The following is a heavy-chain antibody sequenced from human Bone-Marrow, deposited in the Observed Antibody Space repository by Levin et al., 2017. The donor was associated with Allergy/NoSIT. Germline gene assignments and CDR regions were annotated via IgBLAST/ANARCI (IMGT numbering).Heavy chain of an antibody. Sequence: PGGSLRLSCAASGFTFSNYGMNWVRQAPGKGLEWVAVMSYDARSYYHEGSVRGRFTISRDNSKSTLYLQMNSLKAEDTATYYCAKNLLATEFRSAMDVWGQGTTVTVSS. CDR1: GFTFSNYG. V-gene: IGHV3-30*18. D-gene: IGHD5-24*01. CDR2: MSYDARSY. CDR3: AKNLLATEFRSAMDV. J-gene: IGHJ6*02.